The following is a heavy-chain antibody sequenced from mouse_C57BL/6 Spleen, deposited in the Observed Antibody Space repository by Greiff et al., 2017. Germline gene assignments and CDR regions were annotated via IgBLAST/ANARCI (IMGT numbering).Heavy chain of an antibody. CDR2: IDPSDSYT. J-gene: IGHJ2*01. V-gene: IGHV1-69*01. Sequence: QVQLQQPGAELVMPGASVKLSCKASGYTFTSYWMHWVKQRPGQGLEWIGEIDPSDSYTNYNQKFKGKSTLTVDKSSSTAYMQLSSLTSEDSAVYYCARSGVIFDYWGQGTTLTVSS. D-gene: IGHD1-1*02. CDR3: ARSGVIFDY. CDR1: GYTFTSYW.